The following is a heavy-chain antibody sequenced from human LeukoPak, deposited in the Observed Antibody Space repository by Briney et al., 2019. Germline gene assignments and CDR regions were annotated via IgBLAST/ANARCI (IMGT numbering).Heavy chain of an antibody. CDR2: INHSGST. D-gene: IGHD1-26*01. CDR1: GGSISSYY. Sequence: PSETLSLTCTVSGGSISSYYWSWIRQPPGKGLEWIGEINHSGSTNYNPSLESRVTISVDTSKNQFSLKLSSVTAADTAVYYCARSRGSYPPGDYWGQGTLVTVSS. CDR3: ARSRGSYPPGDY. J-gene: IGHJ4*02. V-gene: IGHV4-34*01.